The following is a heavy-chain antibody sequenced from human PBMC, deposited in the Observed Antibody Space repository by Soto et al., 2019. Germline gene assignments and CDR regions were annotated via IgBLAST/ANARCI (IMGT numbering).Heavy chain of an antibody. V-gene: IGHV1-69*06. CDR1: GGTFSSYA. Sequence: SVKVSCKASGGTFSSYAISWVRQAPGQGLEWMGGIIPIFGTANYAQKFQGRVTITADKSASTAYMELSSLRSEDTAVYYCAGSAVQPYGSGSYYNFDYWGQGTLVTVSS. J-gene: IGHJ4*02. D-gene: IGHD3-10*01. CDR2: IIPIFGTA. CDR3: AGSAVQPYGSGSYYNFDY.